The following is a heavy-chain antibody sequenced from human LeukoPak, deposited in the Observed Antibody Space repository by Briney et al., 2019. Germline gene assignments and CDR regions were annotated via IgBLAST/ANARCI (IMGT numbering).Heavy chain of an antibody. CDR3: AKDIAATPGY. J-gene: IGHJ4*02. CDR2: ISYDGSNK. V-gene: IGHV3-30*04. Sequence: GGSLRLSCAASGFTFSSYAMHWVRQAPGKGLEWVAVISYDGSNKYYADSVKGRFTISRDNSKNTLYLQMNTLRTEDTAMYYCAKDIAATPGYWGQGTLVTVSS. CDR1: GFTFSSYA. D-gene: IGHD5-12*01.